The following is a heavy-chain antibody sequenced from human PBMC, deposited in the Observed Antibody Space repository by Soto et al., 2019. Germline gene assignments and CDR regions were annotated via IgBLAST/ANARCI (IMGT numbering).Heavy chain of an antibody. Sequence: PGWSLRLSCAASGFTFSGYAMHWVRQATGKGLEWVAVISYDGSNKYYADSVKGRFTISRDNSKNTLYLQMDSLRAEDTAVYYCARDLGDGYNLLLHYYYYGMDVWGQGTTVTVSS. V-gene: IGHV3-30-3*01. J-gene: IGHJ6*02. CDR1: GFTFSGYA. D-gene: IGHD5-12*01. CDR2: ISYDGSNK. CDR3: ARDLGDGYNLLLHYYYYGMDV.